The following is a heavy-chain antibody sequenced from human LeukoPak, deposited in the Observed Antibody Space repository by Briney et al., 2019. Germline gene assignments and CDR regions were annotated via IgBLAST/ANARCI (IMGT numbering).Heavy chain of an antibody. CDR3: AESGFSGALDH. V-gene: IGHV3-23*01. J-gene: IGHJ4*02. CDR1: GFTFSSYA. CDR2: ISGSGDFT. Sequence: GGSLRLSCAASGFTFSSYAMSWVRQAPGKGLEWVSGISGSGDFTYNADSVKGRFTISRDNSKNTLYLQVNSLRAEDTAVYYCAESGFSGALDHWGQGTLVTVSS. D-gene: IGHD5-12*01.